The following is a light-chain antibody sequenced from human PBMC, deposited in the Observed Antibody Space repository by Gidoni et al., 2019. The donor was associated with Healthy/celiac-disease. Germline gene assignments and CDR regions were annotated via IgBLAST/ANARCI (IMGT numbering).Light chain of an antibody. J-gene: IGLJ2*01. CDR2: GKN. V-gene: IGLV3-19*01. Sequence: SSELTQDPAVSVALGQTVRITCQGASLRSYDASWYQQKTGQAPVLVIYGKNNRPSGIPDRFSGSSSGNTASLTITGAQAEDEADYYCNSRDSSGNHVVFGGGTKLTVL. CDR3: NSRDSSGNHVV. CDR1: SLRSYD.